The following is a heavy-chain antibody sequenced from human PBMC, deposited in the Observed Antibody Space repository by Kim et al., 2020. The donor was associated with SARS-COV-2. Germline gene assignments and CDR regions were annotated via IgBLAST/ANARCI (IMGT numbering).Heavy chain of an antibody. D-gene: IGHD6-19*01. V-gene: IGHV3-64*01. J-gene: IGHJ4*02. Sequence: GKFTISRDNSKNTLYLQMGSLRAEDMAVYYCARGPRGNQWLVQMGGCFDYWGQGTLVTVSS. CDR3: ARGPRGNQWLVQMGGCFDY.